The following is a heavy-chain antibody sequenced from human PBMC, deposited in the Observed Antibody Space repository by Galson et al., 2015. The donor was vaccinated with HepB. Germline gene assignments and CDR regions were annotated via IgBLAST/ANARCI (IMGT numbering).Heavy chain of an antibody. Sequence: SLRLSCAVSGFTFSDYYMSWIRQAPGKGLEWLSYISSTGTYTNYADSVKGRFTISRDNAKNSLYLQMNNLRAEDTVVYYCARVADADYGDHSHFDYWGQGTLVTVS. CDR2: ISSTGTYT. V-gene: IGHV3-11*06. CDR1: GFTFSDYY. CDR3: ARVADADYGDHSHFDY. D-gene: IGHD4-17*01. J-gene: IGHJ4*02.